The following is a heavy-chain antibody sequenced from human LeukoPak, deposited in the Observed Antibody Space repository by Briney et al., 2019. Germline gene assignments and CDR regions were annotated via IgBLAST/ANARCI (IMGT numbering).Heavy chain of an antibody. CDR2: ISAYNGNT. CDR3: ARDSPYSSGWYAFDY. Sequence: ASVKVSCKASGYTFTSYGISWVRQAPGQGLEWMGWISAYNGNTNYAQKLQGRVTMTTDTSASTAYMELRSLRSDDTAVYYCARDSPYSSGWYAFDYWGQGTLVTVSS. D-gene: IGHD6-19*01. V-gene: IGHV1-18*01. CDR1: GYTFTSYG. J-gene: IGHJ4*02.